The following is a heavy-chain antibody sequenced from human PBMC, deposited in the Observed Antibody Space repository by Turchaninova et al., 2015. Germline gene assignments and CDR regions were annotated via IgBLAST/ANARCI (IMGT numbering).Heavy chain of an antibody. CDR1: GFTLGNAW. D-gene: IGHD5-18*01. CDR3: TALSEYSFKY. V-gene: IGHV3-15*01. Sequence: EAQLVESGGGLVQLGGSLGVSCAASGFTLGNAWMTWVRKAPGKGLEWVGRIKRKTDGGARDYAAPVKGRFTISRDDSQTTLYLQMDSLKTEDTAVYYCTALSEYSFKYWGQGTLVTVSS. CDR2: IKRKTDGGAR. J-gene: IGHJ4*02.